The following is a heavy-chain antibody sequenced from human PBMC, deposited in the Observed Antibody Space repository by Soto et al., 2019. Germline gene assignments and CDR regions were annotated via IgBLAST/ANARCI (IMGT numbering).Heavy chain of an antibody. D-gene: IGHD3-3*01. CDR2: MNPNSGNT. Sequence: VASVKVSCKASGYTFKDYDINWVRRAPGQGLEWMGWMNPNSGNTAYARKFHDRITMTRSVSARTAFMELSSLTPEDTAVYYCARRMTWSLWCFDLWGSGTQVTVSS. CDR3: ARRMTWSLWCFDL. CDR1: GYTFKDYD. J-gene: IGHJ2*01. V-gene: IGHV1-8*01.